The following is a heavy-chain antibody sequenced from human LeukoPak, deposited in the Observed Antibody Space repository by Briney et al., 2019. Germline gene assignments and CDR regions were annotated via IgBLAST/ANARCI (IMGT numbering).Heavy chain of an antibody. V-gene: IGHV3-66*01. CDR2: IYSGGST. Sequence: GGSLRLSCAASGFTVSSNYMSWVRQAPGKGLEWVSVIYSGGSTYYADSVKGRFTISRDNSKNTLYFQMNSLRAEDTAVYYCARGLSGYSYGQNFDYWGQGTLVTVSS. J-gene: IGHJ4*02. CDR1: GFTVSSNY. D-gene: IGHD5-18*01. CDR3: ARGLSGYSYGQNFDY.